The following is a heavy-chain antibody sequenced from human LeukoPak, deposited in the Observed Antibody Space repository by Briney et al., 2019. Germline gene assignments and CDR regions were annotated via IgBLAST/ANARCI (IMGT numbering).Heavy chain of an antibody. CDR3: ARGRYYDSSGPTYYFDY. Sequence: SETLSLTCAVYGGSFSGYYWSWIRQPPGKGLEWIGEINHSGSTNYNPSLKSRVTISVDTSKSQFSLKLSSVTAADTAVYYCARGRYYDSSGPTYYFDYWGQGTLVTVSS. V-gene: IGHV4-34*01. CDR1: GGSFSGYY. J-gene: IGHJ4*02. D-gene: IGHD3-22*01. CDR2: INHSGST.